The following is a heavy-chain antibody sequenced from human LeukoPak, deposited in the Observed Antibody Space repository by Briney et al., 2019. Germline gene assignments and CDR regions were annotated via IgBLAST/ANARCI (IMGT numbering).Heavy chain of an antibody. J-gene: IGHJ4*02. V-gene: IGHV4-39*07. D-gene: IGHD2-15*01. CDR2: IYYSGST. CDR1: GGSISSSSYY. CDR3: ARDPLGYCSGGSCPSHSGRRDGDY. Sequence: TSETLSLTCTVSGGSISSSSYYWGWIRQPPGKGLEWIGSIYYSGSTYYNPSLKSRVTISVGTSKNQFSLKLSSVTAADTAVYYCARDPLGYCSGGSCPSHSGRRDGDYWGQGTLVTVSS.